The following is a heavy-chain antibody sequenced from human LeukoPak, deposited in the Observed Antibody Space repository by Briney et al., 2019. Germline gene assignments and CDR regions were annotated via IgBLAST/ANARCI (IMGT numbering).Heavy chain of an antibody. J-gene: IGHJ4*02. V-gene: IGHV4-4*07. D-gene: IGHD3-10*01. CDR2: VYSTGTT. CDR1: GDSMISYY. CDR3: ARDFLGRGVLFDY. Sequence: SETLSLTCTVSGDSMISYYWSWIRQPAGKGLEWIGRVYSTGTTTYNPSLGSRVTMSIDTSKNQFSLKLTSVTAADTAVYYCARDFLGRGVLFDYWGQGILVTVSS.